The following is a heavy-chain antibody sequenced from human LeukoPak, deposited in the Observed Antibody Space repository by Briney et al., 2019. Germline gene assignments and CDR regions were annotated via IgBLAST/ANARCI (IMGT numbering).Heavy chain of an antibody. CDR2: IYYSGST. V-gene: IGHV4-39*01. D-gene: IGHD6-19*01. CDR3: ARHSSGWWVSGDY. Sequence: PSETLSLTCTVSGGSISSSSYYWGWIRQPPGKGLEWIGSIYYSGSTYYNPSLKSRVTISVDTSKNQFSLKLSSVTAADTAVYYCARHSSGWWVSGDYWGQGTLVTVSS. J-gene: IGHJ4*02. CDR1: GGSISSSSYY.